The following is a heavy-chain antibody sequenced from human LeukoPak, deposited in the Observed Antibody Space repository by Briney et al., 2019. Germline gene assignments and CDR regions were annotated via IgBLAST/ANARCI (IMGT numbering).Heavy chain of an antibody. Sequence: GGSLRLSCAASGFTFSSYAMSCVRQAPGKGLEWVSAISGSGGSTHYADSVKGRFTLSRDNSKNTLYLQMNRLRAEDTAVYYCAKSTSRYYYYYGMDVWGKGTTVTVSS. CDR3: AKSTSRYYYYYGMDV. D-gene: IGHD2-2*01. CDR1: GFTFSSYA. J-gene: IGHJ6*04. V-gene: IGHV3-23*01. CDR2: ISGSGGST.